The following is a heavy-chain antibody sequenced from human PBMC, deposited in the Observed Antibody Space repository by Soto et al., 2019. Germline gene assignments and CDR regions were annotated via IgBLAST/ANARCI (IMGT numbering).Heavy chain of an antibody. D-gene: IGHD2-2*01. V-gene: IGHV3-21*01. Sequence: GGSLRLSCAASGFTFSSYSMNWVRQAPGKGLEWVSSISSSSSYIYYADSVKGRFTISRDNAKNSLYLQMNSLRAEDTAVYYCAREVMDQLPGGYFDYWGQGTLVTVSS. CDR2: ISSSSSYI. J-gene: IGHJ4*02. CDR3: AREVMDQLPGGYFDY. CDR1: GFTFSSYS.